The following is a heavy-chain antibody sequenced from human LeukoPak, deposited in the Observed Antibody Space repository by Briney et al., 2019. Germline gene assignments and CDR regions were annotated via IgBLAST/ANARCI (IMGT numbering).Heavy chain of an antibody. Sequence: PGGSLRLSCAASGFTFSSYTMNWVRQAPGKGLEWVSSISSMSSYIYCADSVKGRLTIYRDNAKNSLYLQMNSVRAEDTAVYYCARDPTPRYCSGGSCYTHYGMDVWGQGTTVTVSS. J-gene: IGHJ6*02. CDR1: GFTFSSYT. V-gene: IGHV3-21*01. CDR2: ISSMSSYI. CDR3: ARDPTPRYCSGGSCYTHYGMDV. D-gene: IGHD2-15*01.